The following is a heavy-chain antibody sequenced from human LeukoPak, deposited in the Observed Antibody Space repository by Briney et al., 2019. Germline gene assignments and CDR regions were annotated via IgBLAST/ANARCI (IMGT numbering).Heavy chain of an antibody. CDR3: GRGPTGRGKYSSSSVRRNWFDP. V-gene: IGHV4-59*01. CDR2: IYYSGST. J-gene: IGHJ5*02. D-gene: IGHD6-6*01. CDR1: GGSISSYY. Sequence: SETLSLTCTVSGGSISSYYWSWIRQPPGKGLEWIGYIYYSGSTNYNPSLKSRVTISVDTSKNQFSLKLSSVTAADTAVYYCGRGPTGRGKYSSSSVRRNWFDPWGQGTLVTVSS.